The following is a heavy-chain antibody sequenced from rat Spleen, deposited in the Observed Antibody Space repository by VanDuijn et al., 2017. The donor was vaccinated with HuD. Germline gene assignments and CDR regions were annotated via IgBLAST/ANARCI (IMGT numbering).Heavy chain of an antibody. CDR3: ARRWNYYFDY. CDR1: GFTFSNYG. Sequence: EVQLVESGGGLVQPGRSLKLSCAASGFTFSNYGMAWVRQAPTKGLEWVATISYDGSSPYYRDSVKGRFTISRDNAKSTLYLQMDSLRSEDTATYYCARRWNYYFDYWGQGVMVTVSS. V-gene: IGHV5-29*01. CDR2: ISYDGSSP. D-gene: IGHD1-12*02. J-gene: IGHJ2*01.